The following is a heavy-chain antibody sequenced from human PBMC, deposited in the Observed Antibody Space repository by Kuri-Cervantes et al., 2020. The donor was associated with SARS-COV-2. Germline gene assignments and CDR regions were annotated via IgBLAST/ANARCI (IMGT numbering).Heavy chain of an antibody. CDR1: GGSISSGGYY. Sequence: SETLSLTCTVSGGSISSGGYYWSWIRQPPGRGLEWIGYSQARGSNSYTPSLKSRVAISVDTSRNQCSLTLSSVTAADTAVYYCAKMQGGRTSDSFYSHYMDVWGQGGTVTVSS. V-gene: IGHV4-30-2*01. J-gene: IGHJ6*03. D-gene: IGHD2-15*01. CDR3: AKMQGGRTSDSFYSHYMDV. CDR2: SQARGSN.